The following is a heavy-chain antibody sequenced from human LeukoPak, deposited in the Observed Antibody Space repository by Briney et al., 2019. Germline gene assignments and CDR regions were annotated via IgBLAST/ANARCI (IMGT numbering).Heavy chain of an antibody. D-gene: IGHD5-18*01. V-gene: IGHV3-20*04. CDR1: GFTFDDYG. J-gene: IGHJ4*02. CDR2: INWNGDST. CDR3: ARGGYSYGAPYYFDY. Sequence: RPGGSLRLSCAASGFTFDDYGMSWVRQAPGKGLEWVSGINWNGDSTGYADSVKGRLTIFRDNAKSSLFLQMNSLRAEDTAFYYCARGGYSYGAPYYFDYWGQGTLVTVSS.